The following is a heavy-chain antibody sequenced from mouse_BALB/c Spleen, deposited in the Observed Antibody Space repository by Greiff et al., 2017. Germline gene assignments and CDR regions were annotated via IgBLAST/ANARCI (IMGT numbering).Heavy chain of an antibody. V-gene: IGHV3-2*02. CDR1: GYSITSDYA. Sequence: EVKLLESGPGLVKPSQSLSLTCTVTGYSITSDYAWNWIRQFPGNKLEWMGYISYSGSTSYNPSLKSRISITRDTSKNQFFLQLNSVTTEDTATYYCARSDGISYAMDYWGQGTSVTVSS. D-gene: IGHD1-1*01. J-gene: IGHJ4*01. CDR2: ISYSGST. CDR3: ARSDGISYAMDY.